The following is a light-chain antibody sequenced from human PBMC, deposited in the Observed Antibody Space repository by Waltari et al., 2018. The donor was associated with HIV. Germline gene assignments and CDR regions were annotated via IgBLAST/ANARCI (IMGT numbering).Light chain of an antibody. CDR1: QSISSD. CDR3: QQYKNWPSYT. V-gene: IGKV3-15*01. J-gene: IGKJ2*01. Sequence: ETVMTQSPAPLSVSPGEGVTLSCRASQSISSDLAWYQQKPGQAPRLVIYDASTRATGIPARFSGSGSGTEFTLTISSLQSEDFAVYCGQQYKNWPSYTFGQGTKLEIK. CDR2: DAS.